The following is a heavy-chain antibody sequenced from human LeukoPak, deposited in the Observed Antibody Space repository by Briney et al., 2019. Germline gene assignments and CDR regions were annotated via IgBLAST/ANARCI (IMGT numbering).Heavy chain of an antibody. CDR3: ARTNYDILTGPYYYYMDV. D-gene: IGHD3-9*01. J-gene: IGHJ6*03. CDR1: GYTFTGYY. CDR2: IDPNSGGT. V-gene: IGHV1-2*02. Sequence: ASVEVSCKASGYTFTGYYMHWVRQAPGQGLEWMGWIDPNSGGTNYAQKFQGRVTMTRDTSISTAYMELSRLRSDDTAVYYCARTNYDILTGPYYYYMDVWGKGITVTVSS.